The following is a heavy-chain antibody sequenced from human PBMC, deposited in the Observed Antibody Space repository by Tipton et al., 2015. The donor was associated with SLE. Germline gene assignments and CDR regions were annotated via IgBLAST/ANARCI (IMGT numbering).Heavy chain of an antibody. J-gene: IGHJ4*02. CDR1: GGSISSSGYF. CDR3: ARSKEWDLPSVEY. V-gene: IGHV4-39*07. CDR2: IYHSGST. Sequence: TLSLTCTVSGGSISSSGYFWGWIRQPPGKGLEWIGSIYHSGSTDYNPSLKSRVTISVDTSKNQFSLKLSSATAADTAVYYCARSKEWDLPSVEYWGQGTLVTVSS. D-gene: IGHD1-26*01.